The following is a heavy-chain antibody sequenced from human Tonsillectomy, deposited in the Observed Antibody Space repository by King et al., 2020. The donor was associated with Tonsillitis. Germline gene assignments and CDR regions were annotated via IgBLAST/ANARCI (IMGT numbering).Heavy chain of an antibody. CDR1: GFTFSSYA. D-gene: IGHD1-26*01. V-gene: IGHV3-23*04. Sequence: VQLVESGGGLVQPGGSQRLSCAASGFTFSSYAINWVRQAPGKGLEWVSAISGSGDRTYYADSVKGRFTISRDNSKNTLYLQMNSLRAEDTAVYYCAKHKWELLHGFEYWGKGTLVTVSS. CDR2: ISGSGDRT. CDR3: AKHKWELLHGFEY. J-gene: IGHJ4*02.